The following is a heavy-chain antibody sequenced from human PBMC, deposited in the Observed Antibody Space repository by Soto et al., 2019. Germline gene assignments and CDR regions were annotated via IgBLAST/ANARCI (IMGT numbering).Heavy chain of an antibody. Sequence: QVQLQESGPGLVKPSQTLSLTCTVSGGSISSGGYYWSWIRQQPGKGLEWIGYIYYSGSTYYNPSLKSRVTIPVDMSKNQFSLKLSSVTAAYTAVYYCTRGRVGVVAATPVAFDIWGQGTMVTVSS. CDR2: IYYSGST. D-gene: IGHD2-15*01. CDR1: GGSISSGGYY. J-gene: IGHJ3*02. CDR3: TRGRVGVVAATPVAFDI. V-gene: IGHV4-31*03.